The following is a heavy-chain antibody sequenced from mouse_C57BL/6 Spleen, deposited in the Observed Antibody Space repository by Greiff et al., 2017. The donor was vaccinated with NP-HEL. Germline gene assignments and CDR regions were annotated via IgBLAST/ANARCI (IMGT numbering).Heavy chain of an antibody. Sequence: QVHVKQSGPELVKPGASVKISCKASGYTFTDYYINWVKQRPGQGLEWIGWIFPGSGSTYYNEKFKGKATLTVDKSSSTAYMLLSSLTSEDSAVYFCARSTRYGSSYGAMDYWGQGTSVTVSS. CDR2: IFPGSGST. CDR3: ARSTRYGSSYGAMDY. J-gene: IGHJ4*01. V-gene: IGHV1-75*01. D-gene: IGHD1-1*01. CDR1: GYTFTDYY.